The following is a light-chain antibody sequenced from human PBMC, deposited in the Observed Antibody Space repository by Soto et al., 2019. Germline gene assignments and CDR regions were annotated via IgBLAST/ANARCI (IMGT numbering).Light chain of an antibody. J-gene: IGLJ2*01. V-gene: IGLV1-47*02. Sequence: QSVLTQPPSASGTPGQSVTISCSGSTSSIGYNYVSWYQQLPGTAPKLLIYSDSERPSGVPDRFSASKSGTSASLAISGLRAEDEADYYCASWDDSLSGAVFGGGTKLTVL. CDR2: SDS. CDR3: ASWDDSLSGAV. CDR1: TSSIGYNY.